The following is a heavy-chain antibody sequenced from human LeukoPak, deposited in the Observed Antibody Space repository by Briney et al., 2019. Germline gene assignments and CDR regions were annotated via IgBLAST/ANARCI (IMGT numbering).Heavy chain of an antibody. CDR2: VHHSGRT. Sequence: SETLSLTCNVSGASIFNYYWSWIRQAPGKGLEWIGYVHHSGRTNSNPSLGSRVTMSVDTSTSQLSLNLTSVTTADTAVYFCARDLRAKYWGQGTLVFVSS. J-gene: IGHJ1*01. CDR3: ARDLRAKY. D-gene: IGHD4/OR15-4a*01. V-gene: IGHV4-59*01. CDR1: GASIFNYY.